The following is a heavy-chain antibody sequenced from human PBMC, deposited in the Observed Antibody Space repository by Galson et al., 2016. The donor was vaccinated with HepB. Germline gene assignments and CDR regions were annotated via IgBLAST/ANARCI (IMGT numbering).Heavy chain of an antibody. Sequence: PALVTPTQTLTLTCTFSGFSLRTNGRAVGWIRQSPGKALEWLALIYWDDDKRYSSSLKSRLTITKDTSKNQVVLTMSNMDPVDTATSYCVHGRRFSGFYSVDYWAQGSLVTVSS. D-gene: IGHD5-12*01. CDR2: IYWDDDK. J-gene: IGHJ4*02. V-gene: IGHV2-5*02. CDR1: GFSLRTNGRA. CDR3: VHGRRFSGFYSVDY.